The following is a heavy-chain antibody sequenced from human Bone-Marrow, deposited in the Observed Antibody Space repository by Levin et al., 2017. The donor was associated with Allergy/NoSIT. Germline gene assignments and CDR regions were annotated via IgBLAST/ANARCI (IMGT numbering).Heavy chain of an antibody. CDR2: ISSSGSTI. CDR1: GFTFSDYY. J-gene: IGHJ4*02. CDR3: ARDPATITGYYFDY. Sequence: SCAASGFTFSDYYMSWIRQAPGKGLEWVSYISSSGSTIYYADSVKGRFTISRDNAKNSLYLQMNSLRAEDTAVYYCARDPATITGYYFDYWGQGTLVTVSS. V-gene: IGHV3-11*01. D-gene: IGHD5-24*01.